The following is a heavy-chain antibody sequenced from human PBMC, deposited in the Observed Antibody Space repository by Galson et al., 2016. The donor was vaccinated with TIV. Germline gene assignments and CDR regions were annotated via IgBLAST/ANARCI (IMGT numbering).Heavy chain of an antibody. V-gene: IGHV2-70*11. CDR1: GFSLNTDGMC. J-gene: IGHJ4*02. CDR3: ARTYSGGAIDY. CDR2: IDWDDDK. D-gene: IGHD4-11*01. Sequence: PALVKPTQTLTLTCTFSGFSLNTDGMCVNWIRQPPGKALEWLARIDWDDDKSYSPSLKTRLTISKDTSKNQVFLTLTNVDPVDTATYYCARTYSGGAIDYWGQGTLVTVSS.